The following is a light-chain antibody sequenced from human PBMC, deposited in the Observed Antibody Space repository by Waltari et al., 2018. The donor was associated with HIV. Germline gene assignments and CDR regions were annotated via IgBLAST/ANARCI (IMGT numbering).Light chain of an antibody. V-gene: IGLV2-23*02. J-gene: IGLJ1*01. CDR2: DVT. Sequence: QSALTQPASVSGSPGQAITISCTGSRRDVGTYASTSWYQQHPGTAPKLIISDVTERPSGISNRFSGSKSGTTASLTISGLQAEDEAEYFCCSFAGSNFVFGSGTKVTVL. CDR1: RRDVGTYAS. CDR3: CSFAGSNFV.